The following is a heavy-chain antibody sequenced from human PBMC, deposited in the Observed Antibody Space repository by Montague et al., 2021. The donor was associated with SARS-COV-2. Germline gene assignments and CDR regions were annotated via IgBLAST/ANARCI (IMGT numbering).Heavy chain of an antibody. Sequence: SETLSLTCTVSGGSISSSSNYWACILQPPGTGLGWIGIIYFVGGPNSNPSLTIQVTISVEASKNQSSLKLSSVTAADTAVYYCARVGRQQLLRLSGMDVWGQGTPVTVSS. CDR2: IYFVGGP. CDR3: ARVGRQQLLRLSGMDV. CDR1: GGSISSSSNY. V-gene: IGHV4-39*07. J-gene: IGHJ6*02. D-gene: IGHD6-13*01.